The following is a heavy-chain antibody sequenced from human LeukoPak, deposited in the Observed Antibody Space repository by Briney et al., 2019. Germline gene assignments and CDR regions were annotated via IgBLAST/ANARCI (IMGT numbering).Heavy chain of an antibody. J-gene: IGHJ4*02. CDR2: ISAYNGNT. CDR3: ARDPPGRAFADFWSGYYPFDY. Sequence: ASVKVSCKASGYTFTSYGISWVRQAPGQGLECMGWISAYNGNTNYAQKLQGRVTMTTDTSTSTAYMELRSLRSDDTAVYYCARDPPGRAFADFWSGYYPFDYWGQGTLVTVSS. CDR1: GYTFTSYG. V-gene: IGHV1-18*01. D-gene: IGHD3-3*01.